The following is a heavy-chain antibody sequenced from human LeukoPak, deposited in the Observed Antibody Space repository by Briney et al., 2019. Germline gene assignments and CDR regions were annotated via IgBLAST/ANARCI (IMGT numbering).Heavy chain of an antibody. J-gene: IGHJ4*02. V-gene: IGHV3-23*01. Sequence: GGPLRLSCAASGFTFGSYAMSWVRQAPGKGLEWVSAISGSGGSTYYADSVKGRISVSRDNSKNTLYLQMNSLRADDTAVYYCARGSGSYHYWGQGTLVTVSS. CDR2: ISGSGGST. D-gene: IGHD1-26*01. CDR1: GFTFGSYA. CDR3: ARGSGSYHY.